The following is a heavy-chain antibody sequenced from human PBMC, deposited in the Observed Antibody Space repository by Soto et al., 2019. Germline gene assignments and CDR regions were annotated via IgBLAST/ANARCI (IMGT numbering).Heavy chain of an antibody. CDR3: ARTYGSGDYFLPFEY. CDR1: GYMFNTYG. D-gene: IGHD3-10*01. Sequence: QVQLLQSGAEVKKPGASVKVSCKASGYMFNTYGITWVRQAPGQGLEWMGWISVYNGNIDYAQKFEGRVTMTIDTSTSTAYTELKSLTSDDTAVYYCARTYGSGDYFLPFEYWGQGTPVSVSS. V-gene: IGHV1-18*01. CDR2: ISVYNGNI. J-gene: IGHJ4*02.